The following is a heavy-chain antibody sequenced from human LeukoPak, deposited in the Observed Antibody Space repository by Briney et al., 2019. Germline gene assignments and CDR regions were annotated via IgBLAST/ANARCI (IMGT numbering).Heavy chain of an antibody. J-gene: IGHJ4*02. D-gene: IGHD6-19*01. Sequence: SETLSLTCSVSGGSISSSSDYWGWIRQPPGKGLECIGSIYYSGSTYYNSSLKSRVTLSVDASKNQFSLTLRSVTAADTAVYYCARQGMSTSSGYFLFDFWGQGTLVTVSS. CDR2: IYYSGST. CDR1: GGSISSSSDY. CDR3: ARQGMSTSSGYFLFDF. V-gene: IGHV4-39*01.